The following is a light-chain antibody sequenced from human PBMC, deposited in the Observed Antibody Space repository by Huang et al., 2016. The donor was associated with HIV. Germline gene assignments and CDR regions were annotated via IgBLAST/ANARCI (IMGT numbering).Light chain of an antibody. V-gene: IGKV2-30*01. CDR1: PSLLSSDGDTF. CDR3: MQGTHWPGT. CDR2: QVS. Sequence: VVMTQAPLSLPVTLGQPASIFCKSSPSLLSSDGDTFLNWFQQRPGQSPRRLIYQVSIRDSGVPLRFSGSGSGTLFTLGINPVEAEDVAIYYCMQGTHWPGTFGPGTKMDI. J-gene: IGKJ1*01.